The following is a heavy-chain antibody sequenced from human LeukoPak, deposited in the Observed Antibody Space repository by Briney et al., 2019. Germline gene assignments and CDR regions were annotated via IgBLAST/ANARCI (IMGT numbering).Heavy chain of an antibody. Sequence: SETLSLTCTVSGGSISSYYWSWIRRPAGKGVEWVGRIYTSGSTNYNPSLKSRVTISVDTSKNQFSLKLSSVTAADTAVYYCARGAYYDILTGYSPGTFDYWGQGTLVTVSS. J-gene: IGHJ4*02. CDR3: ARGAYYDILTGYSPGTFDY. CDR2: IYTSGST. D-gene: IGHD3-9*01. CDR1: GGSISSYY. V-gene: IGHV4-4*07.